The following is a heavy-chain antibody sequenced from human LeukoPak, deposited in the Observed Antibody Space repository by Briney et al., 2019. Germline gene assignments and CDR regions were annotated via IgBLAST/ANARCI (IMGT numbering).Heavy chain of an antibody. V-gene: IGHV1-69*05. Sequence: SVKLSCKASGGTFSSYAISWVRQAPGQGIEWMGGIIPIFGTANYAQKFQGRVTITTDESTSTAYMELSSLRSEDTAVYYGASLGALWEQQRSFDYWGQGTLVTVSS. CDR2: IIPIFGTA. J-gene: IGHJ4*02. CDR1: GGTFSSYA. CDR3: ASLGALWEQQRSFDY. D-gene: IGHD6-13*01.